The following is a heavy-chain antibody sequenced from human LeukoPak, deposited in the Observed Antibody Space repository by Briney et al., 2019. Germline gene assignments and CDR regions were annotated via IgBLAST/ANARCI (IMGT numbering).Heavy chain of an antibody. Sequence: GGSLRLSCAASGFTVSSNYMSWVRQAPGKGLEWVSVIYSGDRTYYADSVKGRFTISRDNYENTLYLQMNSLRTEDTAVYYCARVRGDCSSTNCYGSYYFDYWGQGTLVTVSS. CDR2: IYSGDRT. CDR1: GFTVSSNY. D-gene: IGHD2-2*01. J-gene: IGHJ4*02. CDR3: ARVRGDCSSTNCYGSYYFDY. V-gene: IGHV3-66*02.